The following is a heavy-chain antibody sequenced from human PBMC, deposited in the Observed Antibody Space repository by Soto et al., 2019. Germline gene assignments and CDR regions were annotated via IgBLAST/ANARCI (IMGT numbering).Heavy chain of an antibody. D-gene: IGHD6-6*01. CDR2: IYYSGST. J-gene: IGHJ4*02. V-gene: IGHV4-39*01. CDR3: ARRFTSGQLVPYYFAY. Sequence: PSETLSLTCTVSGGSISSSSYYWGWIRQPPGKGLEWIGSIYYSGSTYYNPSLKSRVTISVDTSKNQFSLKLSSVTAADTAVYYCARRFTSGQLVPYYFAYWGQGTLVTVSS. CDR1: GGSISSSSYY.